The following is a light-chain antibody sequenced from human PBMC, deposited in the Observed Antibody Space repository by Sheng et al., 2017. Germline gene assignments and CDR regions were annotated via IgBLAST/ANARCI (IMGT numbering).Light chain of an antibody. CDR2: VTS. V-gene: IGKV1-39*01. Sequence: DIQLTQSPSTLSAFVGARVTITCRASQSISNLLNWYQQKPRKAPKLLIYVTSRLESGVPSRFSGSGSGTDFTLTISSLQPEDFATYYCQQSYTSPFTFGPGTKVDIK. J-gene: IGKJ3*01. CDR1: QSISNL. CDR3: QQSYTSPFT.